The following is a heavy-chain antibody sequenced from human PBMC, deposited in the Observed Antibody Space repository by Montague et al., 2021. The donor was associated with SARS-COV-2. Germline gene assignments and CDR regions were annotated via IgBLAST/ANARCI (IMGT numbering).Heavy chain of an antibody. CDR3: VRGIEAAGSYDY. CDR1: GDSVSGNSAT. J-gene: IGHJ4*02. V-gene: IGHV6-1*01. CDR2: TYYSTMRKS. Sequence: CAISGDSVSGNSATWNWIRQSPSRGIEWLGRTYYSTMRKSDYARAGKSRIVINPDTSKYQFSLQLSSVTPEDTALYYCVRGIEAAGSYDYWGQGTLVTVSS. D-gene: IGHD6-13*01.